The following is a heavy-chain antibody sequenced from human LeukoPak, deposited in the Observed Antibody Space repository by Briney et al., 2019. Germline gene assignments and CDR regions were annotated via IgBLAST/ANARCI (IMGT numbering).Heavy chain of an antibody. CDR1: GFTFSSYG. CDR2: IWYDGSNN. J-gene: IGHJ4*02. D-gene: IGHD3-22*01. CDR3: ARDLNYYDSSGPFDY. V-gene: IGHV3-33*01. Sequence: GRSLRLSCAASGFTFSSYGMHWVRQAPGKGLEWVAVIWYDGSNNYYADSVKGRFTISRDNSKNTLYLQMNSLRAEDTAVYYCARDLNYYDSSGPFDYWGQGTLVTVSS.